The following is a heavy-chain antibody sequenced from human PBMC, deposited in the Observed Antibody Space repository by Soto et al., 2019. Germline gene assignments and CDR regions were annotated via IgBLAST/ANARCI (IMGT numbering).Heavy chain of an antibody. CDR3: ERDTGYSSGAFDY. V-gene: IGHV3-66*01. Sequence: GESLRLSCAASGFTVSSNYMSWVRQAPGKGLEWVSVISSGGSTYYADSVKGRFTISRDNSKNTLYLQMNILRAEDTAVYYCERDTGYSSGAFDYWGQGT. J-gene: IGHJ4*02. CDR1: GFTVSSNY. D-gene: IGHD6-19*01. CDR2: ISSGGST.